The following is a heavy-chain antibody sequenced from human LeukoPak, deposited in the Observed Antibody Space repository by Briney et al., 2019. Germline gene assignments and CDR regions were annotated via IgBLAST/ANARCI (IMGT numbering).Heavy chain of an antibody. CDR2: ISSSSSYI. J-gene: IGHJ6*03. V-gene: IGHV3-21*01. Sequence: PGRSLRLSCAASGFTFSSYGMHWVRQAPGKGLEWVSSISSSSSYIYYADSVKGRFTISRDNAKNSLYLQMNSLRAEDTAVYYCARYGPRPYNYYYYYMDVWGKGTTVTVSS. CDR1: GFTFSSYG. CDR3: ARYGPRPYNYYYYYMDV. D-gene: IGHD2-2*02.